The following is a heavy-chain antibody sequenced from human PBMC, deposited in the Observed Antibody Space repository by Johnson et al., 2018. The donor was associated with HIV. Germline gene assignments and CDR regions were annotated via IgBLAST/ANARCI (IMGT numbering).Heavy chain of an antibody. D-gene: IGHD4-17*01. Sequence: QVQLVESGGGVVQPGGSLRLSCAASGFTFSSYAMHWVRQAPGKGLEWLAVISYDGSNKYYADSVKGRFSISRDNAKNSLYLQMNSLRADDTAVYYCAKGNGDRSAFDIWGQGTMVTVSS. J-gene: IGHJ3*02. V-gene: IGHV3-30-3*02. CDR3: AKGNGDRSAFDI. CDR2: ISYDGSNK. CDR1: GFTFSSYA.